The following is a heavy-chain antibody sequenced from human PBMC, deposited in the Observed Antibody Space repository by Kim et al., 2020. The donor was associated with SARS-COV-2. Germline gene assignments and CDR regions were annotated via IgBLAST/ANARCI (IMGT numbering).Heavy chain of an antibody. J-gene: IGHJ5*02. CDR3: ARDWYSSSSHWFGP. V-gene: IGHV3-30*04. D-gene: IGHD6-6*01. CDR2: ISYDGSNK. CDR1: YA. Sequence: YAMHWVRQAPGKGLEWVAVISYDGSNKYYADSVKGRFTISRDNSKNTLYLQMNSLRAEDTAVYYCARDWYSSSSHWFGPWGQGTLVTVSS.